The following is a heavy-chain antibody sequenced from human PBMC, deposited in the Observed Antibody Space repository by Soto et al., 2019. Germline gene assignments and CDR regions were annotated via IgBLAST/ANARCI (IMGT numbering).Heavy chain of an antibody. V-gene: IGHV4-59*08. CDR2: IYYSGST. CDR1: GGSISSYY. Sequence: TSETLSLTCTVSGGSISSYYWSWIRQPPGKGLEWIGYIYYSGSTNYNPSLKSRVTISVDTSKNQFSLKLSSVTAADTAVYYYARLYDILTGSNWFDPWGQGTLVTVSS. D-gene: IGHD3-9*01. J-gene: IGHJ5*02. CDR3: ARLYDILTGSNWFDP.